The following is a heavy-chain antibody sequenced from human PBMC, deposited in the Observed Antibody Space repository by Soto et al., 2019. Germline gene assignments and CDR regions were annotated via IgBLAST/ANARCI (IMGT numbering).Heavy chain of an antibody. V-gene: IGHV4-31*03. D-gene: IGHD4-17*01. J-gene: IGHJ6*03. Sequence: QVQLQESGPGLVKPSQTLSLTCSVSGTSISSGGYYWSWIRQHPGKGLEWIGYLYYGGTTYYNPYLKSRLTISVDTSENHFSLKLTYVTVADTAVYYCARAHYGDVGNSYFYMDVWGKGTTVTVSS. CDR2: LYYGGTT. CDR1: GTSISSGGYY. CDR3: ARAHYGDVGNSYFYMDV.